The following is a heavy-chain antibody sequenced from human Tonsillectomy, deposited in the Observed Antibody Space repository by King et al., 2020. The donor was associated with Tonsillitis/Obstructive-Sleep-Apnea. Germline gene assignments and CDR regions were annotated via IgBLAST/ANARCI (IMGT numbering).Heavy chain of an antibody. J-gene: IGHJ3*02. V-gene: IGHV3-30*04. CDR3: ARDYRGDRGAFDI. CDR1: GFTFSSYV. CDR2: TSNDGTNK. D-gene: IGHD3-10*01. Sequence: VQLVESGGGVVQPGRSLRLSCAASGFTFSSYVMHWVRQGPGKGLEWVAVTSNDGTNKYHADSVKGRFTISRDNSKNTLYLQMNSLRAEDTAVYYCARDYRGDRGAFDIWGQGTMVTVSS.